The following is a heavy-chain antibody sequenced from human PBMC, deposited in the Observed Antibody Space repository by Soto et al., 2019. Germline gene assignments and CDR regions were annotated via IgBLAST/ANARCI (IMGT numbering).Heavy chain of an antibody. J-gene: IGHJ4*02. CDR2: INHSGST. D-gene: IGHD5-12*01. CDR3: ARAPQIVAMGRPFDY. V-gene: IGHV4-34*01. CDR1: GGSFIGYS. Sequence: PSETLSLTCAVYGGSFIGYSCNFIRHPPCKWLEWIVEINHSGSTNYNPSLKSRVTISLDTSKNQFSLRLTSLTAADTAVYFCARAPQIVAMGRPFDYWGQGILVTVSS.